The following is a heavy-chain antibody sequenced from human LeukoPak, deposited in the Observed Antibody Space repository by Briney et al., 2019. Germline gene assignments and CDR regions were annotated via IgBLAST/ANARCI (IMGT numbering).Heavy chain of an antibody. J-gene: IGHJ6*03. CDR2: IYYSGST. Sequence: SETLSLTCTVSGGSISSYYWSWIRQPPGKGPEWIGYIYYSGSTNYNPSLKSRVTISVDTSKNQFSLKLSSVTAADTAVYYCAREKYYYDSSGYRDYMDVWGKGTTVTVSS. V-gene: IGHV4-59*01. CDR1: GGSISSYY. CDR3: AREKYYYDSSGYRDYMDV. D-gene: IGHD3-22*01.